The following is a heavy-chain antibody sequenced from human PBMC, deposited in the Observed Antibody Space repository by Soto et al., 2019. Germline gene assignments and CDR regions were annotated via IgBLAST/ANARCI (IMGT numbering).Heavy chain of an antibody. CDR3: AKEMVASTVADFFYY. CDR1: GFTFSNYA. CDR2: ITGSGGGT. J-gene: IGHJ4*02. D-gene: IGHD3-10*01. V-gene: IGHV3-23*01. Sequence: EVQLLESGGGLVQPGGSLRLSCTASGFTFSNYAMTWVRQAPGKGLEWVSTITGSGGGTYYADSVKGRFTISRDNSKNTLYLQMPNLRADDTAVYYCAKEMVASTVADFFYYWGQRTLVTVSS.